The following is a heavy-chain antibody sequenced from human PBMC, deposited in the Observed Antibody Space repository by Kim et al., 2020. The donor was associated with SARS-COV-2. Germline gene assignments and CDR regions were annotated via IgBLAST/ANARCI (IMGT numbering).Heavy chain of an antibody. Sequence: DSVKGRFTISRDTSKNTLYLQMNSLRAEDTAVYYCAKDQVTMIVVGWFDPWGQGTLVTVSS. J-gene: IGHJ5*02. D-gene: IGHD3-22*01. CDR3: AKDQVTMIVVGWFDP. V-gene: IGHV3-23*01.